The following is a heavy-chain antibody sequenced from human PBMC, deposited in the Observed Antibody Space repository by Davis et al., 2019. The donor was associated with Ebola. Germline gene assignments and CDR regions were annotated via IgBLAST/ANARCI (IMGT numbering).Heavy chain of an antibody. CDR3: ARTGSYTSPHHFDY. D-gene: IGHD1-26*01. CDR1: GFTFSNYW. J-gene: IGHJ4*02. CDR2: IKQDGSEK. Sequence: GESLKISCAASGFTFSNYWMSWVRQAPGKGPEWVAKIKQDGSEKYYVDSVKGRFTISRDNAKNSLYLQMNSLRAEDTAVYYCARTGSYTSPHHFDYWGQGTLVTVSS. V-gene: IGHV3-7*01.